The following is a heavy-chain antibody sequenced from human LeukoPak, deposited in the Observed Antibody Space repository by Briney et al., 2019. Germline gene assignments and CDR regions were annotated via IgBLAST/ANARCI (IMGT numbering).Heavy chain of an antibody. D-gene: IGHD4-11*01. J-gene: IGHJ4*02. Sequence: KASETLSLTCAVSGYSISSGYYWGWIRQPPGKGLEWIGSIYHSGSTYYNPSLKSRVTISVDTSKNQFSLKLSSVTAAATAVYYCARDRNYYFDYWGQGTLVTVSS. CDR1: GYSISSGYY. V-gene: IGHV4-38-2*02. CDR2: IYHSGST. CDR3: ARDRNYYFDY.